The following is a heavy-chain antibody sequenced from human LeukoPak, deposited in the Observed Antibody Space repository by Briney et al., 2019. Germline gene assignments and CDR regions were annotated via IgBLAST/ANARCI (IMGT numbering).Heavy chain of an antibody. CDR1: GFTFRSYA. V-gene: IGHV3-23*01. Sequence: GGSLRLSCAASGFTFRSYAMSWVRQAPGKGLEWVSAIGGSGDSTYYAVSVKGRFTISRDSFKNTLYLQMNSLRPEDTAVYYCAKEGDYYGSGSYRDGFDIWGQGTRATVSS. D-gene: IGHD3-10*01. CDR2: IGGSGDST. J-gene: IGHJ3*02. CDR3: AKEGDYYGSGSYRDGFDI.